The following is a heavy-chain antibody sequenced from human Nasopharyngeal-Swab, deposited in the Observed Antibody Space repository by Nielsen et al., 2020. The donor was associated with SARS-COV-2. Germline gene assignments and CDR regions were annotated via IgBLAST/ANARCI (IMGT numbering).Heavy chain of an antibody. CDR3: ANLPIVATSLDY. CDR2: ISGSGGST. V-gene: IGHV3-23*01. D-gene: IGHD5-12*01. J-gene: IGHJ4*02. CDR1: GFTFSSYA. Sequence: GESLKISCAASGFTFSSYAMSWVRQAPGKGLEWVSAISGSGGSTYYADSVKGRFTISRDNSKNTLYLQMNSLRAEDTAVYYCANLPIVATSLDYWGQGTRVTVSS.